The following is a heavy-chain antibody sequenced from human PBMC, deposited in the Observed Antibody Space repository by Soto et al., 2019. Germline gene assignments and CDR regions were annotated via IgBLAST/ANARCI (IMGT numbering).Heavy chain of an antibody. CDR2: IYHSGST. CDR3: ARRYCSSTSCYSFDP. J-gene: IGHJ5*02. CDR1: GGSISSGGYS. D-gene: IGHD2-2*01. Sequence: QLQLQESGSGLVKPSQTLSLTCAVSGGSISSGGYSWSWIRQPPGKGLEWIGYIYHSGSTYYNPSLKSRVTISVDRSKNQFYLKLSSVTAADTAVYYCARRYCSSTSCYSFDPWGQGTLVTVSS. V-gene: IGHV4-30-2*01.